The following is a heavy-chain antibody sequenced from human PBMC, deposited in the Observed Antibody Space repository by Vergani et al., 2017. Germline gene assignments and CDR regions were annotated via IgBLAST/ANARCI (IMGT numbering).Heavy chain of an antibody. J-gene: IGHJ5*02. CDR2: INPNSGGT. Sequence: QVQLVQSGAEVKKPGASVKVSCKASGYTFTGYYMHWVRQAPGQGLEWMGWINPNSGGTNYAQKFQGRVTMTRDTSISTAYMELNSLRAEDTAVYYCAKDRSSSSGWFDPWGQGTLVTVSS. D-gene: IGHD6-6*01. V-gene: IGHV1-2*02. CDR3: AKDRSSSSGWFDP. CDR1: GYTFTGYY.